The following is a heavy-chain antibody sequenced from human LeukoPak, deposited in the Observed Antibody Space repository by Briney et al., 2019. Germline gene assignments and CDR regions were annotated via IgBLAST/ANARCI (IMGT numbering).Heavy chain of an antibody. CDR1: GYTFSSFG. CDR2: IIPIFGTA. Sequence: GASVKVSCKASGYTFSSFGISWVRQAPGQGLEWMGGIIPIFGTANYAQKFQGRVTITTDESTSTAYMELSSLRSEDTAVYYCATLGHYYDSSGYHPEGRYFDLWGRGTLVTVSS. CDR3: ATLGHYYDSSGYHPEGRYFDL. D-gene: IGHD3-22*01. J-gene: IGHJ2*01. V-gene: IGHV1-69*05.